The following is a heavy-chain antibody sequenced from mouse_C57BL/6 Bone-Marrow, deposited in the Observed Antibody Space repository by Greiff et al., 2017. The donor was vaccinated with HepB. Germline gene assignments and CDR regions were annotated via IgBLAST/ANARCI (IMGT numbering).Heavy chain of an antibody. CDR2: ISSGGSYT. CDR1: GFTFSSYG. Sequence: EVQVVESGGDLVKPGGSLKLSCAASGFTFSSYGMSWVRQTPDKRLEWVATISSGGSYTYYPDSVKGRFTISRDNAKNTLYLQMSSLKSEDTAMYYCARQTSGGAMDYWGQGTSVTVSS. V-gene: IGHV5-6*01. J-gene: IGHJ4*01. CDR3: ARQTSGGAMDY. D-gene: IGHD3-1*01.